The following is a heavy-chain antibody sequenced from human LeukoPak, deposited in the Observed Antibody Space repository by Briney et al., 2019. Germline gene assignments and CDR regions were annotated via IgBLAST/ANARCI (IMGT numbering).Heavy chain of an antibody. CDR1: GGSISSISYY. J-gene: IGHJ5*02. Sequence: SETLSLTCTVSGGSISSISYYWGWIRQPPGKGLEWIGSMYHNGSTYYNPSLKSRVTISVDTSKNQFSLKLTSVTAADTAVYYCARHPSGRMWLQQGGWFDPWGQGTLVTVSS. D-gene: IGHD5-24*01. CDR2: MYHNGST. CDR3: ARHPSGRMWLQQGGWFDP. V-gene: IGHV4-39*01.